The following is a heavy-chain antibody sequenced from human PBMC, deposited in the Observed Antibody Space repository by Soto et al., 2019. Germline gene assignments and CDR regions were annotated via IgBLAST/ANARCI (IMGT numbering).Heavy chain of an antibody. J-gene: IGHJ6*02. D-gene: IGHD3-9*01. Sequence: ASVKVSCKASGYTFTSYGISWVRQAPGQGLEWMGWISAYNGNTNYAQKLQGRVTMTTDTSTSTAYMELRSLRSDDTAVYYCAREHYDILTGYYTYYYGMDVWGQGTTVTVSS. CDR2: ISAYNGNT. CDR3: AREHYDILTGYYTYYYGMDV. CDR1: GYTFTSYG. V-gene: IGHV1-18*01.